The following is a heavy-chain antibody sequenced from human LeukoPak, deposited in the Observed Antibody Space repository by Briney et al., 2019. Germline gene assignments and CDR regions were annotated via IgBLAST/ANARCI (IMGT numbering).Heavy chain of an antibody. V-gene: IGHV3-21*01. CDR3: ARSPHCSGGSCYPPTLFDY. J-gene: IGHJ4*02. CDR2: ISSSSSYI. D-gene: IGHD2-15*01. CDR1: GFTFSSYS. Sequence: GGSLRLSCAASGFTFSSYSMNWVRQAPGKGLEWVSSISSSSSYIYYADSVKGRFTISRDNAKNSLYLQMNSLRAEDTAVYYCARSPHCSGGSCYPPTLFDYWGQGTLVTVSS.